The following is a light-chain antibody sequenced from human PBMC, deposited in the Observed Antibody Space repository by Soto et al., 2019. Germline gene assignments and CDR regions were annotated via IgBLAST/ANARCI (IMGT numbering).Light chain of an antibody. V-gene: IGKV3-20*01. CDR1: QSVSSSF. Sequence: EIVLTQSPGTLSLSPGERATLSCRASQSVSSSFLAWYQQKPGQAPRLLIYGESSRDTGIPDRFSGSGSGTDFTLTNSRLEPEDFPVYYCQHYDSSPPCTCSKGTMVEI. CDR2: GES. CDR3: QHYDSSPPCT. J-gene: IGKJ1*01.